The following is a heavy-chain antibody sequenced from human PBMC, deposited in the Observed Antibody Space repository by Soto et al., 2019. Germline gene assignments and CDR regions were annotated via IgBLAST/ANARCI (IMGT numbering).Heavy chain of an antibody. CDR3: ARGELGYCSSTSCYYSYYYGMDV. J-gene: IGHJ6*02. CDR2: INAGNGNT. D-gene: IGHD2-2*01. Sequence: GAPVKVSCKASGYTFTSYAMHWVRQAPGQRLEWMGWINAGNGNTKYSQKFQGRVTITRDTSASTAYMELSSLRSEDTAVYYCARGELGYCSSTSCYYSYYYGMDVWGQGTTVTVSS. V-gene: IGHV1-3*01. CDR1: GYTFTSYA.